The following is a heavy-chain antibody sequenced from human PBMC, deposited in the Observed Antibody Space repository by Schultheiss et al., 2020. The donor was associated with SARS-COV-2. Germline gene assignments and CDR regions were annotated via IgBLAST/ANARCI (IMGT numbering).Heavy chain of an antibody. Sequence: VKVSCKASGYTFTSYDINWVRQATGQGLEWMGWMNPNSGGTNYAQKFQGRVTMTRDTSISTAYMELSRLRSDDTAVYYCARYCSSTSCYYAFDIWGQGTMVTVSS. D-gene: IGHD2-2*01. CDR2: MNPNSGGT. CDR1: GYTFTSYD. J-gene: IGHJ3*02. CDR3: ARYCSSTSCYYAFDI. V-gene: IGHV1-2*02.